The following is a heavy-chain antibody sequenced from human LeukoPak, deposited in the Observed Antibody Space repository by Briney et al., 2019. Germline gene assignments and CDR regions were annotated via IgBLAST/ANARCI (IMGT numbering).Heavy chain of an antibody. CDR3: ARGSLGYFDY. CDR2: IWYDGSNK. CDR1: GFTSSSYG. V-gene: IGHV3-33*08. Sequence: GGSLRLSCVASGFTSSSYGMHWVRQAPGKGLEWVAVIWYDGSNKYYADSVKGRFTISRDNSKNTLYLQMNSLRAEDTAVYYCARGSLGYFDYWGQGTLVTVSS. J-gene: IGHJ4*02.